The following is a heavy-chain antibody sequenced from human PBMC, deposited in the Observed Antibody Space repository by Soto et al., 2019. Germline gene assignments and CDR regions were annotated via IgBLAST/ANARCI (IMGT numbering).Heavy chain of an antibody. J-gene: IGHJ3*02. CDR1: GGSISSRGYY. V-gene: IGHV4-31*03. CDR3: ARTPDI. CDR2: IFDSGTT. Sequence: SETLSLTCTVSGGSISSRGYYWSWLRQHPGKGLEWIGYIFDSGTTYYNPSLKSRVTISEDRSKNQFSLKLSSVTAADTAVYYCARTPDIWGQGTMVTVSS.